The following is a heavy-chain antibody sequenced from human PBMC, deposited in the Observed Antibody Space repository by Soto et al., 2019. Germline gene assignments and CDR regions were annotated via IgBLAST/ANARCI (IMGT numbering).Heavy chain of an antibody. Sequence: GGSLRLSCAASGFTFSSYDMHWVRQATGKGLEWVSAIGTAGDTYYPGSVKGRFTISRENAKNSLYLQMNSLRAGDTAVYYCARVQYCSGGSRRRVCNYFDYWGQGTLVTVSS. V-gene: IGHV3-13*01. CDR3: ARVQYCSGGSRRRVCNYFDY. CDR2: IGTAGDT. CDR1: GFTFSSYD. D-gene: IGHD2-15*01. J-gene: IGHJ4*02.